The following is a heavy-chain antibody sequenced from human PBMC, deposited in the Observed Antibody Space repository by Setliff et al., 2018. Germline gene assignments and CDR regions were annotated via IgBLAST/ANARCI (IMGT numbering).Heavy chain of an antibody. CDR2: IIPIFGTA. Sequence: SVKVSCKASGGTFSSYAISWVRQAPGQGLEWMGGIIPIFGTANYAQKFQGRVTITTDESTSTAYMELSSLRSEDTAVYYCARGGAAAQWFADYWGQGTLVTVSS. D-gene: IGHD6-13*01. CDR1: GGTFSSYA. J-gene: IGHJ4*02. V-gene: IGHV1-69*05. CDR3: ARGGAAAQWFADY.